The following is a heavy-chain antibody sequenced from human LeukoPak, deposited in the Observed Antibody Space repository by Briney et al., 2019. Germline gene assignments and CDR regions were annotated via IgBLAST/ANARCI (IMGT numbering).Heavy chain of an antibody. J-gene: IGHJ4*02. V-gene: IGHV3-23*01. CDR2: INYSGVST. Sequence: GGTLRLSCVASGFTFSRHGMNWVRQAPGKGLEWVSVINYSGVSTNYADSVKGRFTISRDNSKNTVYLQMNSLRVEDTAVYYCAKDQNWEGGYWGQGTLVTVSS. CDR3: AKDQNWEGGY. CDR1: GFTFSRHG. D-gene: IGHD7-27*01.